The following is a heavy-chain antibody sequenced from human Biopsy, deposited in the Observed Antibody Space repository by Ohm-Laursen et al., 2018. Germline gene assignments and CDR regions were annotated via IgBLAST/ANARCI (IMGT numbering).Heavy chain of an antibody. Sequence: GTLSLTCTVSGGSVSSNVHYWAWIRQPPGKGLEWIGSVYHSGTTYYSPSLKSRVTISVDTSKNQLSLKVTSVTAADTAAYYCARHDGNGPFALDSWGQGTLVTVSS. V-gene: IGHV4-39*01. J-gene: IGHJ4*02. CDR1: GGSVSSNVHY. CDR3: ARHDGNGPFALDS. CDR2: VYHSGTT. D-gene: IGHD5-24*01.